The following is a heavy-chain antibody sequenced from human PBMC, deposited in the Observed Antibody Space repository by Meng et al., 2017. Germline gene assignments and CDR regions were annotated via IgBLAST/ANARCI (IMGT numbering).Heavy chain of an antibody. J-gene: IGHJ4*02. CDR2: IYYSGST. D-gene: IGHD3-3*01. V-gene: IGHV4-59*01. CDR1: GGSISSYY. Sequence: QVQLRESGPGLGKPSETLSLTGTVSGGSISSYYWSWIRQPPGKGLEWIGYIYYSGSTNYNPSLKSRVTISVDTSKNQFSLKLSSVTAADTAVYYCARGYDFWSGQYYFDYWGQGTLVTVSS. CDR3: ARGYDFWSGQYYFDY.